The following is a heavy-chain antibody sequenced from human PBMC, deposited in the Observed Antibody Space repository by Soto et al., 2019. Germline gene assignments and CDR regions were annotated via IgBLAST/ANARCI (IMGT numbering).Heavy chain of an antibody. J-gene: IGHJ4*02. CDR1: GFTLSSYD. Sequence: SLRLSCASSGFTLSSYDMHWVRQATGKGLELVSAIGTAVDTYYAGSXXGRFTISXXNSKNSLYLQXNSLRXWDTAVYYCARGMATIGGFDYWRQGTLVTVS. V-gene: IGHV3-13*01. D-gene: IGHD5-12*01. CDR3: ARGMATIGGFDY. CDR2: IGTAVDT.